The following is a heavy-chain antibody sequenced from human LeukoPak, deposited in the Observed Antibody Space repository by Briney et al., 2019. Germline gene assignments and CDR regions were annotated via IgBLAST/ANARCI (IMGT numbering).Heavy chain of an antibody. D-gene: IGHD2-2*01. CDR2: LCSSSSYI. CDR3: ARFSGYCSSTSCTPGD. CDR1: GFTFSSYS. Sequence: GGSLRLSCAASGFTFSSYSMNWVRPAPGEGLGWVSSLCSSSSYIYYADSVKGRFTISRDNAKNSLYLQMNSLRAEDTAVYYCARFSGYCSSTSCTPGDWGQGTLVTVSS. V-gene: IGHV3-21*01. J-gene: IGHJ4*02.